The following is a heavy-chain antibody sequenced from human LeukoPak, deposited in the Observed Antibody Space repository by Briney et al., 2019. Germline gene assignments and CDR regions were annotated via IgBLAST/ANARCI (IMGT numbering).Heavy chain of an antibody. V-gene: IGHV1-18*01. CDR1: GYTFNTYG. J-gene: IGHJ6*03. D-gene: IGHD2-21*01. Sequence: ASVKVSCKASGYTFNTYGISWVRQAPGQGLEWMGWISGNNGYTNYAQKLQGRVTMTTDTSTSTAYMELRSLRSDDTAVYYCARVRCGGDCFLYYYYYMDVWGKGTTVTVSS. CDR2: ISGNNGYT. CDR3: ARVRCGGDCFLYYYYYMDV.